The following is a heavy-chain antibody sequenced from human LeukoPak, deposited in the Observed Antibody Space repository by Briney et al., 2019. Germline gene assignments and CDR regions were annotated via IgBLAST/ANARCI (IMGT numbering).Heavy chain of an antibody. D-gene: IGHD6-19*01. V-gene: IGHV4-59*08. CDR2: IDYSGST. CDR3: ARHGSDWTFDY. J-gene: IGHJ4*02. Sequence: SETLSLTCTVSGGSFSSYYWSWTRQSPGKGLEWIGYIDYSGSTIYNPSLKSQFTISVDTSKNQFSLNLSSVTAADTAVYYCARHGSDWTFDYWGQGTLVTVSS. CDR1: GGSFSSYY.